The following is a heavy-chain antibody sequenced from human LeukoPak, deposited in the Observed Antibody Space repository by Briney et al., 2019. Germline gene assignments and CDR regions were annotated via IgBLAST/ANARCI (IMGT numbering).Heavy chain of an antibody. V-gene: IGHV4-59*01. CDR1: GGSISSYY. J-gene: IGHJ4*02. CDR2: IYYSGST. CDR3: ARGSGSYRYFDY. D-gene: IGHD1-26*01. Sequence: SETLSLTCTVSGGSISSYYWSWIRQPPGKGLEGIGDIYYSGSTNYNPSLKTRVTISVDTSKNQFSLKLSSVTAADTAVYYCARGSGSYRYFDYWGQGTLVTVSS.